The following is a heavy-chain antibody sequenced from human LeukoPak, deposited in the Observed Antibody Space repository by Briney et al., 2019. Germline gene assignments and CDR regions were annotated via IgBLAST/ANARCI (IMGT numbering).Heavy chain of an antibody. CDR2: ISGSGGST. Sequence: GGSLRLSCAASGFTFSDYYMSWIRQAPGKGLEWVSAISGSGGSTYYADSVKGRFTISRDNSKNTLYLQMNSLRAEDTAVYYCAKGGRACYDSSRYNWFDPWGQGTLVTVSS. D-gene: IGHD3-22*01. V-gene: IGHV3-23*01. CDR1: GFTFSDYY. CDR3: AKGGRACYDSSRYNWFDP. J-gene: IGHJ5*02.